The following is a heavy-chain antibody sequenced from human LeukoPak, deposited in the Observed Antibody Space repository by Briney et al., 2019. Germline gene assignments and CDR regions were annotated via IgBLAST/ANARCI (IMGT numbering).Heavy chain of an antibody. Sequence: GGSLGLSCAASGFTFSDYYMSWIRQAPGKGLEWVSYISSSGSTIYYADSVKGRFTISRDNAKNSLYLQMNSLRAEDTAVYYCARVEAAAGTQWFDPWGQGTLVTVSS. CDR2: ISSSGSTI. J-gene: IGHJ5*02. D-gene: IGHD6-13*01. CDR1: GFTFSDYY. V-gene: IGHV3-11*01. CDR3: ARVEAAAGTQWFDP.